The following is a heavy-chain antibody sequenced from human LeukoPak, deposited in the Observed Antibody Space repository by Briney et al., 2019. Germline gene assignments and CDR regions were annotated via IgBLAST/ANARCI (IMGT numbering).Heavy chain of an antibody. CDR2: IRYDGSNK. Sequence: GGSLRLSCAASGFTFSSYGMHWVRQAPGKGLEWVAFIRYDGSNKYYADSVKGRFTISRDNSKNTLYLQMNSLRAEDTAVYYCARSRPASGAVAGNYFDYWGQGTLVTVSS. CDR1: GFTFSSYG. J-gene: IGHJ4*02. CDR3: ARSRPASGAVAGNYFDY. V-gene: IGHV3-30*02. D-gene: IGHD6-19*01.